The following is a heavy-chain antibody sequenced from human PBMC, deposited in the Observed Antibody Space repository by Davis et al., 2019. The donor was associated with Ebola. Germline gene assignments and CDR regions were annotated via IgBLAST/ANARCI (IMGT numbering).Heavy chain of an antibody. D-gene: IGHD4-17*01. J-gene: IGHJ6*02. Sequence: MPSETLSLTCTVSGGSMTNYYWSWIRQPPGKGLEWIGNIHYLGNTNYNPSLKSRVTMSVDTSKNQFSLKLNSVTAADTAVYYCARGNYGDYIVLYYYNMDVWGQGTTVTVSS. CDR2: IHYLGNT. CDR1: GGSMTNYY. CDR3: ARGNYGDYIVLYYYNMDV. V-gene: IGHV4-59*01.